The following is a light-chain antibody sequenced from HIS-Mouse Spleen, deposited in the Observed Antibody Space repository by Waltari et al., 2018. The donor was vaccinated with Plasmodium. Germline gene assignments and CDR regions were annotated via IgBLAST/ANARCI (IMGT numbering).Light chain of an antibody. V-gene: IGKV3-20*01. Sequence: EIVLTQSPGTLSLSPGERATLSYRASQSVSSSYLAWYQQKPGQAPRLLIYGASRRATGIPDRFSGSGSGTDFTLTISRLEPEDFAVYYCQQYGSSPYTFGQGTKLEIK. CDR1: QSVSSSY. J-gene: IGKJ2*01. CDR2: GAS. CDR3: QQYGSSPYT.